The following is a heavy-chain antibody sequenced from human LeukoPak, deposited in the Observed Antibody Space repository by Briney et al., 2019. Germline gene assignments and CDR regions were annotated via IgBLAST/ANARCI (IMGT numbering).Heavy chain of an antibody. J-gene: IGHJ4*02. D-gene: IGHD6-19*01. CDR3: ARPHSSGWYYFDY. CDR2: ISGSGGST. V-gene: IGHV3-23*01. Sequence: GGSLRLSCAASGFTFSSYAMSWVRQAPGKGLEWVSAISGSGGSTYYADSVKGRFTISRDNSKNTLYLQMNSLRAEDTAVYYCARPHSSGWYYFDYWGQGTLVIVSS. CDR1: GFTFSSYA.